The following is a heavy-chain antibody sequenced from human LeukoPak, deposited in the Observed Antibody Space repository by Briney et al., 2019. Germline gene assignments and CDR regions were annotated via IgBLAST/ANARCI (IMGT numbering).Heavy chain of an antibody. D-gene: IGHD3-10*01. Sequence: PGGSLRLSCAASGFTVSSNYMSWVRQAPGKGLEWVSVIYSGGSTYYADSVKGRFTISRDNSKNTLYLQMNSLRAEDTAVYYCARNPNYYGSEEYFDYWGQGTLVTVSS. CDR2: IYSGGST. CDR1: GFTVSSNY. V-gene: IGHV3-66*01. CDR3: ARNPNYYGSEEYFDY. J-gene: IGHJ4*02.